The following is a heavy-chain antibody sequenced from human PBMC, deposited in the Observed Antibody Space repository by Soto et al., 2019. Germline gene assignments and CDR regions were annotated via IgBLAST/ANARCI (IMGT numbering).Heavy chain of an antibody. CDR3: VRRVASGHGSWLDP. Sequence: QVELVQSGAEVKKPGASVRVSCQASEDTFTHYDLNWVRQATGQGLGWMGWMNPNTGNIHYAHKFQGRVTMTRHTSTRTVYMELSSLRSDDTAVYYCVRRVASGHGSWLDPWGQGTPVTVSS. CDR2: MNPNTGNI. J-gene: IGHJ5*02. CDR1: EDTFTHYD. V-gene: IGHV1-8*01. D-gene: IGHD2-21*01.